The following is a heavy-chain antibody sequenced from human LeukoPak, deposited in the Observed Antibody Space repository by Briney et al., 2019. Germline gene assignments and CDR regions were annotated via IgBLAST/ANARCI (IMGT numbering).Heavy chain of an antibody. D-gene: IGHD3-9*01. Sequence: ASVKVSCKASGYTFTSYYMHWVRQAPGQGLEWMGIINPSGGSTSYAQKFQGRVTMTRDTSTSTVYMELSSLRSEDTAVYYCARVLTGCKVREYDAFDIWGQGTMVTVSS. CDR2: INPSGGST. CDR3: ARVLTGCKVREYDAFDI. V-gene: IGHV1-46*01. J-gene: IGHJ3*02. CDR1: GYTFTSYY.